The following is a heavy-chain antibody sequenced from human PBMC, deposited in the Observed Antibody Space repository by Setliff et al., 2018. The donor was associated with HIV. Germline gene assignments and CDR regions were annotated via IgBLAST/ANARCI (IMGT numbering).Heavy chain of an antibody. J-gene: IGHJ4*02. CDR2: VNPSGGST. CDR3: ARGRTAGYTYNYGY. CDR1: GYTFTSYS. Sequence: ASVKVSCKASGYTFTSYSMHWVRQAPGQGLEWMGMVNPSGGSTAYAQKFQGRVTMTRDTSTDTVYMDLSGLRSDDTAVYYCARGRTAGYTYNYGYWGQGTLVTVSS. D-gene: IGHD3-16*01. V-gene: IGHV1-46*01.